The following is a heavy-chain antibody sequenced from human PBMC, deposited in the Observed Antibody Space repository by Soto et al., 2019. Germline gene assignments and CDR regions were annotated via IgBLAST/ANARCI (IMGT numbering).Heavy chain of an antibody. CDR3: TRGLLGGAPSYTFHGMDV. D-gene: IGHD1-26*01. J-gene: IGHJ6*01. CDR2: SRNRVNSHTT. CDR1: GFTFSDHY. V-gene: IGHV3-72*01. Sequence: EVQLVESGGGLVQPGGSLRLSCAASGFTFSDHYMDWFRQAPGKGLEWVARSRNRVNSHTTEYAASVKGRFTISRDESKSSLYLQMNSLKIEDTDVYYCTRGLLGGAPSYTFHGMDVWGQGTTVTVSS.